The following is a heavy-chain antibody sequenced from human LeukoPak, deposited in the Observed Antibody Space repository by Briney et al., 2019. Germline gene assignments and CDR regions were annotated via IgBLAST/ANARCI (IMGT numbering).Heavy chain of an antibody. D-gene: IGHD1-26*01. Sequence: SETLSLTWTVSGGSITSYYWSWIRPPQGKVLGWIGYIYYTGSTNYNPSLKSRVTISVDTSKNQFSLKLSSVTAADTAVYFCAKEAHSSPVPNWFDPWGQGTLVTVSS. CDR3: AKEAHSSPVPNWFDP. J-gene: IGHJ5*02. CDR2: IYYTGST. CDR1: GGSITSYY. V-gene: IGHV4-59*01.